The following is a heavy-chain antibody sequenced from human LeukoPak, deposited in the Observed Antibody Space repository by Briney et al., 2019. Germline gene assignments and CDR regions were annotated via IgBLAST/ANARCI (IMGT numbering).Heavy chain of an antibody. CDR1: GGSFSGYY. D-gene: IGHD1-26*01. CDR2: INHSGST. CDR3: ARGSGSYYLRYFDL. Sequence: SETLSLTCAVYGGSFSGYYWSWVRQPPGKGLEWIGEINHSGSTNYNPSLKSRVTISVDTSKNQFSLKLSSVTAADTAVYYCARGSGSYYLRYFDLWGRGPLVPVSS. J-gene: IGHJ2*01. V-gene: IGHV4-34*01.